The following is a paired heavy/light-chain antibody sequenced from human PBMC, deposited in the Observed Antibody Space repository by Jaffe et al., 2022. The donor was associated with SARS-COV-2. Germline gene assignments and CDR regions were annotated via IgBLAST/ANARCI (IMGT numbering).Light chain of an antibody. J-gene: IGLJ1*01. CDR3: CSFAGSYSWV. CDR1: SSDVGTYNF. CDR2: DVT. V-gene: IGLV2-11*01. Sequence: QSALTQPRSVSGSPGQSVTISCTGTSSDVGTYNFVSWYQQRPGKAPKLIIFDVTKRPSGVPDRFSGSKSGNTASLIISGLQPDDEGDFYCCSFAGSYSWVFGTGTEVTVL.
Heavy chain of an antibody. D-gene: IGHD5-18*01. J-gene: IGHJ4*02. Sequence: EVQLVESGGGVIQPGGSLRLSCAASGFNFHNFAMHWVRQAPGKGLEWISLISGTGGNTFYSDSVRDRFTISRDNNKNSLYLQMSSLKTEDTAFYYCAKVGKNGDSFFEYWGQGTLVAVS. V-gene: IGHV3-43*02. CDR3: AKVGKNGDSFFEY. CDR2: ISGTGGNT. CDR1: GFNFHNFA.